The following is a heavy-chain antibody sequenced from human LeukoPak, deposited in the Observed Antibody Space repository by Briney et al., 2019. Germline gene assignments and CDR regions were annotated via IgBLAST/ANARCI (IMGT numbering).Heavy chain of an antibody. CDR2: IRYDGSHK. D-gene: IGHD6-19*01. Sequence: GGSLRLSCAVSGFTFSSYGMQWVRQAPGKGPEWVASIRYDGSHKYYADSVKGRFTISRDNAKNSLYLQMNSLRAEDTAVYYCARDFSGQFDYWGQGTLVTVSS. J-gene: IGHJ4*02. V-gene: IGHV3-30*02. CDR1: GFTFSSYG. CDR3: ARDFSGQFDY.